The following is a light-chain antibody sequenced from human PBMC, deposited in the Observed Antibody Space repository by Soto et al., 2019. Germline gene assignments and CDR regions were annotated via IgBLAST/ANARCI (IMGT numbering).Light chain of an antibody. CDR3: QKYNSAPWT. V-gene: IGKV1-27*01. Sequence: DIQMTQSPSSLSASVVDTVTITWRASQGISNYLAWYQQKPGTVPKLLISAASTLQTGVPSRFSGGGSGTDFTLTISSLQPEDVATYYCQKYNSAPWTFGQGTKVDIK. J-gene: IGKJ1*01. CDR2: AAS. CDR1: QGISNY.